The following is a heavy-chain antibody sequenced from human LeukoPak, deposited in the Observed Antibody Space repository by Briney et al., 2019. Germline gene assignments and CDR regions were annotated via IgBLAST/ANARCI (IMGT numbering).Heavy chain of an antibody. CDR1: GYTFTSYA. V-gene: IGHV1-3*01. Sequence: GASVKVSCKASGYTFTSYAMHWARQAPGQRLEWMGWINAGNGNTKYSQKFQGRVTITRDTSASTAYMELSSLRSEDTAVYYCARAAAGTRYFQHWGQGTLVTVSS. J-gene: IGHJ1*01. D-gene: IGHD6-13*01. CDR2: INAGNGNT. CDR3: ARAAAGTRYFQH.